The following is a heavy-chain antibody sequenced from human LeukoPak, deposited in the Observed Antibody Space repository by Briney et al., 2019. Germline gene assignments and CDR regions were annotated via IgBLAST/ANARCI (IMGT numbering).Heavy chain of an antibody. D-gene: IGHD3-22*01. Sequence: VASVKVSCKASGGTFSSYAISWVRQAPGQGLEWMGGIIPIFGTANYAQKFQGRVTITTDESTSTAYMELSSLRSEDTAVYYCASTIGRGTMIETDAYFDYWGQGTLVTVSS. CDR2: IIPIFGTA. V-gene: IGHV1-69*05. CDR1: GGTFSSYA. CDR3: ASTIGRGTMIETDAYFDY. J-gene: IGHJ4*02.